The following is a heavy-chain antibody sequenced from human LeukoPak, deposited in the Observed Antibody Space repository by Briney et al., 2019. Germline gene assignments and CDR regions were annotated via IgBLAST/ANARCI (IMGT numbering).Heavy chain of an antibody. CDR3: ARGGGYIVVVPAIDY. Sequence: ASVKVSCKASGYTFTSYGISWVRQAPGQGLEWMGWINPNSGGTNYAQKFQGRVTMTRDTSISTAYMELSRLRSDDTAVYYCARGGGYIVVVPAIDYWGQGTLVTVSS. CDR2: INPNSGGT. V-gene: IGHV1-2*02. CDR1: GYTFTSYG. J-gene: IGHJ4*02. D-gene: IGHD2-2*01.